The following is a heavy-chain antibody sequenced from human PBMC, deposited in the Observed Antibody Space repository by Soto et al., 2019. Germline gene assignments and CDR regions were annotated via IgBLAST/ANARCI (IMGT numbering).Heavy chain of an antibody. D-gene: IGHD4-17*01. J-gene: IGHJ4*02. CDR3: AKSYGDYWAYYFDY. Sequence: PGGSLRLSCAASGFMFSTTDMSWVRQAPGKGLEWVTTISGSGGSTYYADSVKGRFTISRDNSKNTLYLQMNSLRAEDTAVYYCAKSYGDYWAYYFDYWGQGTLVTVSS. CDR1: GFMFSTTD. V-gene: IGHV3-23*01. CDR2: ISGSGGST.